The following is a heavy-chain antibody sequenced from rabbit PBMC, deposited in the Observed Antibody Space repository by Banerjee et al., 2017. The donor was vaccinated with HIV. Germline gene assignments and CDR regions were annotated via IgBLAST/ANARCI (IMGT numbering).Heavy chain of an antibody. CDR2: IYAGSSGNT. V-gene: IGHV1S40*01. CDR3: ARGGGSGSGGYFALARLDL. J-gene: IGHJ3*01. Sequence: QSLEESGGDLVKPGASLTLTCTASGFTLSSYWMCWVRQAPGKGLEWIGCIYAGSSGNTYYASWAKGRCTISKTSSTTVTLQMTSLTAADTATYFCARGGGSGSGGYFALARLDLWGPGTLVTVS. D-gene: IGHD1-1*01. CDR1: GFTLSSYW.